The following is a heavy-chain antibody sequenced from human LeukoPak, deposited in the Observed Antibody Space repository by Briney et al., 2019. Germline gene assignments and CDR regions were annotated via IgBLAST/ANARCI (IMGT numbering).Heavy chain of an antibody. CDR3: ARDRDTAMAHYFDY. V-gene: IGHV4-4*07. D-gene: IGHD5-18*01. CDR1: GGSISSYY. J-gene: IGHJ4*03. Sequence: SETLSLTCTVSGGSISSYYWSWIRQPAGKGLEWIGRIYTSGSTNYNPFLKSRVTMSVDTSKNQFSLKLSSVTAADTAVYYCARDRDTAMAHYFDYWGQGTTVTVSS. CDR2: IYTSGST.